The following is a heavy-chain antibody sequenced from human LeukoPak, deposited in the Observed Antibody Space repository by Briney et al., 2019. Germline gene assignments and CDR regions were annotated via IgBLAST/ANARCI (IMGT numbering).Heavy chain of an antibody. J-gene: IGHJ4*02. V-gene: IGHV3-64D*09. D-gene: IGHD6-19*01. CDR2: ISNNGGTT. CDR3: VKDPYSNGRYYFDY. Sequence: GGSLRLSCSASGFTFSTYALHWVRQAPGKGLEYVSGISNNGGTTYYADSVKGRFTISRDNSKNTLYLQMSSLRTEDTAVYYCVKDPYSNGRYYFDYWGQGTLVTVSS. CDR1: GFTFSTYA.